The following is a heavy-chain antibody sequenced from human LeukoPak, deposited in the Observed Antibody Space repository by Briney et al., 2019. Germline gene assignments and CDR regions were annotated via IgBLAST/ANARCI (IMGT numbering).Heavy chain of an antibody. D-gene: IGHD6-6*01. Sequence: GESLQISCKGFGYSFTSYWIGWVRQMPGKGLGWMGIIYPGDSNTRYSPSFQGQVTISADKSISTAYLQWSSLKASDTAMYYCAGAVIAARPGQSDYNGMNVWGKGPRSPSPQ. CDR2: IYPGDSNT. V-gene: IGHV5-51*01. CDR1: GYSFTSYW. J-gene: IGHJ6*01. CDR3: AGAVIAARPGQSDYNGMNV.